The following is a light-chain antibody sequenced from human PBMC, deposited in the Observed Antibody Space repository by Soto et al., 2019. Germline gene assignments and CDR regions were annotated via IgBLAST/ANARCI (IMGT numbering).Light chain of an antibody. V-gene: IGLV2-14*01. Sequence: QSVLTQPASVSGSPGQSITISCTGTSSDVGGYNYVSWYQQHPGKAPKLMIYDVSNRPSGVSNRFSGSKSGNTASLTISGLQADDDANYYCSSAISSSTLYVVGTVTNVTVL. CDR2: DVS. CDR1: SSDVGGYNY. CDR3: SSAISSSTLYV. J-gene: IGLJ1*01.